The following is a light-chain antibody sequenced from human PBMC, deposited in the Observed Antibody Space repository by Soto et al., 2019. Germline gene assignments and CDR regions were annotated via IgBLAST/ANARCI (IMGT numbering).Light chain of an antibody. Sequence: QSVLTQPASVSGSPGQSITISCTGTSSDVGSYIYVSWYQHHPGKAPKLMIYDVSNRPSGVSNRFSGSKSGNTASLTISGLQAEDEAEYYCVSYTTFSSYVFGTGTKVPS. CDR1: SSDVGSYIY. CDR3: VSYTTFSSYV. CDR2: DVS. J-gene: IGLJ1*01. V-gene: IGLV2-14*01.